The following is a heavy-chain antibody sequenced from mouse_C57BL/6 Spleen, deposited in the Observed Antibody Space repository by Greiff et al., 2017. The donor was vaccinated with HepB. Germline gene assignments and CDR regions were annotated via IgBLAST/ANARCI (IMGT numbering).Heavy chain of an antibody. D-gene: IGHD2-4*01. CDR3: ARIYYDRGLAY. CDR2: IDPSDSYT. Sequence: VQLQQSGAELVMPGASVKLSCKASGYTFTSYWMHWVKQRPGQGLEWIGEIDPSDSYTNYNQKFKGKSTLTVDKSSSTAYMQLSSLTSEDSAVYYCARIYYDRGLAYWGQGTLVTVSA. V-gene: IGHV1-69*01. CDR1: GYTFTSYW. J-gene: IGHJ3*01.